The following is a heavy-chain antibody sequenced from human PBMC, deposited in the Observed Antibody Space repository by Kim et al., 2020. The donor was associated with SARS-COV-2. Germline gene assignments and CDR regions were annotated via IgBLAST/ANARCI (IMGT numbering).Heavy chain of an antibody. CDR1: GFTFSSYD. Sequence: GGSLRLSCAASGFTFSSYDMHWVRQATGKGLEWVSAIGTAGDTYYPGSVKGRFTISRENAKNSLYLQMNSLRAGDTAVYYCARGQSYYYGSGSAPFDYWGQGTLVTVSS. CDR3: ARGQSYYYGSGSAPFDY. V-gene: IGHV3-13*01. D-gene: IGHD3-10*01. J-gene: IGHJ4*02. CDR2: IGTAGDT.